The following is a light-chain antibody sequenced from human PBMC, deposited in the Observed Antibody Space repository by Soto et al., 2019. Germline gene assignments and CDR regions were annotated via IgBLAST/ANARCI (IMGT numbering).Light chain of an antibody. V-gene: IGKV1-5*03. Sequence: DIQMTQSPSTLSGSVGDRVTITCRASQTISSWLAWYQQKPGKAPKLLIYKASTLKSGVPSRFSGSGSGTEFTLTISSLQPDDFATYYCQHYTSYSEAFGQGTQVDLK. CDR3: QHYTSYSEA. CDR2: KAS. J-gene: IGKJ1*01. CDR1: QTISSW.